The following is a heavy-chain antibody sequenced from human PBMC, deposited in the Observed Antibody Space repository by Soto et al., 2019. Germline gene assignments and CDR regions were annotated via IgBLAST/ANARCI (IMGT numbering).Heavy chain of an antibody. CDR1: GFTFSNAW. CDR3: TTDSFADIVVVPAANYYYYGMDV. J-gene: IGHJ6*02. D-gene: IGHD2-2*01. Sequence: PGGSLRLSCAASGFTFSNAWMSWVRQAPGKGLEWVGRIKSKTDGGTTDYAAPVKGRFTISRDDSKNTLYLQMNSLKTEDTAVYYCTTDSFADIVVVPAANYYYYGMDVWGQGTTVTVSS. CDR2: IKSKTDGGTT. V-gene: IGHV3-15*01.